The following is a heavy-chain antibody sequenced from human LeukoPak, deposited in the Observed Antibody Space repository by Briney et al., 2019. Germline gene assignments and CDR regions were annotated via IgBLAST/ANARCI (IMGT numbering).Heavy chain of an antibody. CDR2: IWSDATEK. CDR1: GFTYSHYG. V-gene: IGHV3-33*06. CDR3: AKDAQRGFDYSNSLEY. D-gene: IGHD4-11*01. J-gene: IGHJ4*02. Sequence: GGSLRLSCAASGFTYSHYGMHWVRQAPGKALEWVGVIWSDATEKYYGDAVKGRFTISRDNSRNTLYLQMNSLRAEDTAVYYCAKDAQRGFDYSNSLEYWGQGTLVTVYS.